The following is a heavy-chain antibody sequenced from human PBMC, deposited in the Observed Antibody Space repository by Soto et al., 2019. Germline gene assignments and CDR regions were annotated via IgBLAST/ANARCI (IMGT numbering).Heavy chain of an antibody. CDR1: GYTFTDYY. J-gene: IGHJ5*02. CDR2: INPKTGGT. D-gene: IGHD3-10*01. V-gene: IGHV1-2*02. CDR3: ARVPCITSTCSPLNWFDP. Sequence: ASVKVSCKASGYTFTDYYLHCLRQAPGQGLEWLGWINPKTGGTNYAQKFQGRVTMTRDTSISTVYMEMSGLGSDDTAVYFCARVPCITSTCSPLNWFDPWGQGTLVTVSS.